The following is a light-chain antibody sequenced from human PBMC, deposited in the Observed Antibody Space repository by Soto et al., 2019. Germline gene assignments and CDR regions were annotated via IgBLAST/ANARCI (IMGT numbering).Light chain of an antibody. Sequence: EMVMTQSPATLSVYPGERATLSCRASQNLSRNLAWYQQQPGQAPRLLIFYASTRATGIPARFSGSGSGTDFTLTISSLQSEDFAVYYCQQYDKWPHTFGQGTKLEIK. V-gene: IGKV3-15*01. CDR2: YAS. CDR1: QNLSRN. J-gene: IGKJ2*01. CDR3: QQYDKWPHT.